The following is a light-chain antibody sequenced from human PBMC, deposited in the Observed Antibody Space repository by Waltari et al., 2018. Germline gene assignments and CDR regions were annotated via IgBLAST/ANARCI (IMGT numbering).Light chain of an antibody. Sequence: DLQMPHYPSSLSPSVGDRVTITCLASQDISNYLKWYQQKPGKAPKLLIYDASNLETGVPSRFSGSGSGTDFTFTISSLQPEDIATYYCQQYDNLLTFGGGTKVEIK. CDR1: QDISNY. CDR2: DAS. CDR3: QQYDNLLT. J-gene: IGKJ4*01. V-gene: IGKV1-33*01.